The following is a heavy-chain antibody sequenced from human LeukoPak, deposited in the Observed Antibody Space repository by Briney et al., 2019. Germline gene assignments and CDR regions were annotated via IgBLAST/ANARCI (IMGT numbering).Heavy chain of an antibody. CDR2: ISSSSRTI. D-gene: IGHD1-26*01. Sequence: GGSLRLSCAASALTFSNYSMNWVRQAPGKGLEWVSYISSSSRTIYYADSVKGRFTISRDNAKNSLYLQMNSLRDEDTAVYYCARVSGYYYYYGMDVWGQGTTVTVSS. V-gene: IGHV3-48*02. CDR1: ALTFSNYS. CDR3: ARVSGYYYYYGMDV. J-gene: IGHJ6*02.